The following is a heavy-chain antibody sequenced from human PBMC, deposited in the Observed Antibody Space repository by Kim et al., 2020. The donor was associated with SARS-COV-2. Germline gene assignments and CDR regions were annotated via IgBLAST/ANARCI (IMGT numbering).Heavy chain of an antibody. V-gene: IGHV3-74*01. J-gene: IGHJ4*02. CDR2: INGDGRST. D-gene: IGHD3-16*01. CDR1: GFTFSRYW. CDR3: ARGGSGSLDY. Sequence: GGSLRLSCAASGFTFSRYWMHWVRQAPGKGLVWVSHINGDGRSTSYADSVKGRVTISRDNAKNTLYLQMNSLRAEDTAVYYCARGGSGSLDYWGQGT.